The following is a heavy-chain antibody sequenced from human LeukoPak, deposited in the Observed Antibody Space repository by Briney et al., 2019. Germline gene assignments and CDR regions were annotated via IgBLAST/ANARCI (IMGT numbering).Heavy chain of an antibody. Sequence: SETLSLTCSVSGGSIRNYYWTWIRQPPGKGLEWIGHVSNSGSTKYNPSLKSRVTISIDTSKKHFSLKLSSVTAADTAVYYCASRAYYDSSGLDYWGQGIPVTVSS. J-gene: IGHJ4*02. D-gene: IGHD3-22*01. V-gene: IGHV4-59*08. CDR3: ASRAYYDSSGLDY. CDR1: GGSIRNYY. CDR2: VSNSGST.